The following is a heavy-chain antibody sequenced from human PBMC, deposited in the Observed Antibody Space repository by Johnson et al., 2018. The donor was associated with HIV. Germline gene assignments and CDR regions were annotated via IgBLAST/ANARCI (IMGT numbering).Heavy chain of an antibody. CDR2: INRDGSSP. CDR3: VRGLGYVFYSGNSNALDI. Sequence: VQLVESGGGLVQPGGSLRLSCVASGFTFSSYWMHWVRQAPGKGLVWVSRINRDGSSPTYADSVKGRFTISRDNAKNTLFLQMNSLRAEDTAVYYCVRGLGYVFYSGNSNALDIWGQGTMVTVSS. CDR1: GFTFSSYW. D-gene: IGHD4-23*01. J-gene: IGHJ3*02. V-gene: IGHV3-74*01.